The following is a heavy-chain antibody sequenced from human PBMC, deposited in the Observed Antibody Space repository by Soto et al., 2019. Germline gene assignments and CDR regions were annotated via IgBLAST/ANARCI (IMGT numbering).Heavy chain of an antibody. CDR1: GYRFTTHY. J-gene: IGHJ4*02. CDR2: MNVGTGGT. Sequence: LKVSCKASGYRFTTHYIHWVRQAPGQGLEWMGRMNVGTGGTTYAHKFQGRVTMTRDTSIRTAYLEVSSVKSDDTAMYYCARDGNFALRGYSFGFDFWGQGTLVTVSS. CDR3: ARDGNFALRGYSFGFDF. V-gene: IGHV1-2*06. D-gene: IGHD5-18*01.